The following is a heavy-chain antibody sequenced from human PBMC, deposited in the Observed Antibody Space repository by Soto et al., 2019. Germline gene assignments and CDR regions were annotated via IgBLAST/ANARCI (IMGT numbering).Heavy chain of an antibody. J-gene: IGHJ4*02. CDR3: VRDKSPYSSGWHNRHFDY. Sequence: QVQLVESGAGVVQPGRSLRLSCAASGFTFSSYAMHWVRQAPGKGLEWVAVISYDGSNKYYADSVKGRFTISRDNSKTLYLQMNSLRAEDTAVYYCVRDKSPYSSGWHNRHFDYWGQGSLVTVSS. CDR1: GFTFSSYA. V-gene: IGHV3-30-3*01. D-gene: IGHD6-19*01. CDR2: ISYDGSNK.